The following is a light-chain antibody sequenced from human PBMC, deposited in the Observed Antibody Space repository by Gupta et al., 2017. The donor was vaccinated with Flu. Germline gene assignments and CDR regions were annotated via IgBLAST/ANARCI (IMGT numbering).Light chain of an antibody. V-gene: IGKV3-11*01. CDR2: EAS. Sequence: EIVLTQSPATLSLSPGERATLSCRASQSVGTYLAWYQQKPGQTPRLLIYEASNRATGIPARFSGSGSGTDFTLTISSLEPEDFAVYYCQKRSNWPPYTCGQGTRLEI. J-gene: IGKJ2*01. CDR1: QSVGTY. CDR3: QKRSNWPPYT.